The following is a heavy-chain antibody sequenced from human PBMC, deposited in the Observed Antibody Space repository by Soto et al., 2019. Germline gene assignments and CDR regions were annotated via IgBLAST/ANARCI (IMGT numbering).Heavy chain of an antibody. CDR3: ARDGRSSGWYRNWFDP. J-gene: IGHJ5*02. CDR1: GFTFSSYS. D-gene: IGHD6-19*01. Sequence: QPGGSLRLSCAASGFTFSSYSMNWVRQAPGKGLEWVSYISSSSSTIYYADSVKGRFTISRDNAKNSLYLQMNSLRDEDTAVYYCARDGRSSGWYRNWFDPWGQGTLVTVSS. CDR2: ISSSSSTI. V-gene: IGHV3-48*02.